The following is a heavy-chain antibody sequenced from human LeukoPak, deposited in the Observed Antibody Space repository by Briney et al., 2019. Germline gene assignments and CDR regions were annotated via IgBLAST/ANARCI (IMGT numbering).Heavy chain of an antibody. CDR2: IYSSGRT. D-gene: IGHD2-2*01. CDR1: GGSISSYY. V-gene: IGHV4-4*07. J-gene: IGHJ4*02. CDR3: ARDCTSTSCYFGY. Sequence: SETLSLTCTVSGGSISSYYWSWVRQPAGKGLEWIGRIYSSGRTNYNPSLKSRVTMSVDTSKNQFSLKLSSVTAADTAVYYCARDCTSTSCYFGYWGQGTLVTVSS.